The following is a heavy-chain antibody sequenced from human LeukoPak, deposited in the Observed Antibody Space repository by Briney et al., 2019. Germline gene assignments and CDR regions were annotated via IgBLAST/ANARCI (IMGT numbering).Heavy chain of an antibody. CDR2: ISWNSGSI. J-gene: IGHJ4*02. V-gene: IGHV3-9*01. Sequence: GGSLRLSCAASGFTFDDYAMHWVRRAPGKGLEWVSGISWNSGSIGYADSVKGRFTISRDNAKNSLYLQMNSLRAEDTALYYCAKSGGPSAGRPYYFDYWGQGTLVTVSS. D-gene: IGHD6-13*01. CDR1: GFTFDDYA. CDR3: AKSGGPSAGRPYYFDY.